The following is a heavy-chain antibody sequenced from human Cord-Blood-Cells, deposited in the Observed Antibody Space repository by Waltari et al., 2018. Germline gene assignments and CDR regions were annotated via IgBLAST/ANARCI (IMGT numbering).Heavy chain of an antibody. CDR3: AKMGTVTAYDAFDI. J-gene: IGHJ3*02. D-gene: IGHD4-4*01. V-gene: IGHV3-23*01. CDR1: GITFSSYA. CDR2: NSGSGGST. Sequence: EVKLLESGGGLVQPGGSLRLSCAASGITFSSYAMRWVRRAPGKGPEWVSANSGSGGSTYYADSVKGRFTISRDNSKNTLYLQMNSLRAEDTAVYYCAKMGTVTAYDAFDIWGQGTMVTVSS.